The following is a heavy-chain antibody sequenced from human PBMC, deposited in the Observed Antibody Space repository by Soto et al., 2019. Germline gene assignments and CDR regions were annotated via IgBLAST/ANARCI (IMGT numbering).Heavy chain of an antibody. CDR1: GHSFTNYG. J-gene: IGHJ4*02. V-gene: IGHV1-18*01. D-gene: IGHD3-9*01. CDR3: ARLGSAGYSLSFHLDY. Sequence: ASVKVSCKASGHSFTNYGISWVRQAPGQGLEWMGWISGYNGNTNYVQKLQGRVTMTTDTSTSTAYMELRSLRSDDTAVYYCARLGSAGYSLSFHLDYWGQGTLVTVSS. CDR2: ISGYNGNT.